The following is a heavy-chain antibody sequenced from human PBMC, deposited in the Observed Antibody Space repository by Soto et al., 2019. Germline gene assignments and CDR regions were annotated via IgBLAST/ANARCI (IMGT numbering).Heavy chain of an antibody. Sequence: GGSLRLSCAASGFTFSSYAMSWVRQAPGKGLEWVSAISGSGGSTYYADSVKGRFTISRDNSKNTLYLQMNSLRAEDTAVYYCAKIPPYCGGDCYDYYFDYWGQGTLVTVSS. V-gene: IGHV3-23*01. J-gene: IGHJ4*02. CDR2: ISGSGGST. CDR3: AKIPPYCGGDCYDYYFDY. D-gene: IGHD2-21*02. CDR1: GFTFSSYA.